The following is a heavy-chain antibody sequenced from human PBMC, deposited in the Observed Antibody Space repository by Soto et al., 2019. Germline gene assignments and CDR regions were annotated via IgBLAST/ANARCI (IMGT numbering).Heavy chain of an antibody. V-gene: IGHV1-3*01. D-gene: IGHD4-17*01. CDR3: ARGVGDDYGDYSGLSWFDP. CDR2: INAGNGNT. CDR1: GYTFTSYA. Sequence: GASVKVSCKASGYTFTSYARQWVRQAPGQRLEWMGWINAGNGNTKYSQKFQGRVTITRDTSASTAYMELSSLRSEDTAVYYCARGVGDDYGDYSGLSWFDPWGQGTLVTVSS. J-gene: IGHJ5*02.